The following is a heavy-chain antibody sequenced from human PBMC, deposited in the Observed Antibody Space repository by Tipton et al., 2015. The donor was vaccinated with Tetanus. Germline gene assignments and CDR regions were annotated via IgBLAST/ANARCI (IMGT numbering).Heavy chain of an antibody. V-gene: IGHV3-23*01. D-gene: IGHD3-10*01. CDR2: ISGSGDST. Sequence: SLRLSCAGSGITVIDFAMHWVRQAPAKGLEWVSGISGSGDSTYYADSVKGRFTISRDNSTLYLQMNSLRAEDRAVYYCAKSRASTHYRGAFEIWGQGTMVTVSS. J-gene: IGHJ3*02. CDR3: AKSRASTHYRGAFEI. CDR1: GITVIDFA.